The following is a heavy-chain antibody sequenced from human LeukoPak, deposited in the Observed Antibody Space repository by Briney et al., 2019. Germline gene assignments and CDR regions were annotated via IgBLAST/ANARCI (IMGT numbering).Heavy chain of an antibody. J-gene: IGHJ4*02. CDR1: GFTFSSYA. CDR2: ISDSGGRT. V-gene: IGHV3-23*01. CDR3: ARDFITMVRGVSG. D-gene: IGHD3-10*01. Sequence: PTGGSLRLSCAASGFTFSSYAMTWVRQAPGKGLEWVSSISDSGGRTYYADSVKGRFTISRDNSKNTLYLQMNSLRAEDTAVYYCARDFITMVRGVSGWGQGTLVTVSS.